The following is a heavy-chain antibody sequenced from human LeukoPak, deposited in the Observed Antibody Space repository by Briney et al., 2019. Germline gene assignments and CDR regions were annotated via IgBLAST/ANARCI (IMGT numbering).Heavy chain of an antibody. D-gene: IGHD3-3*01. CDR1: GFTVSSNY. CDR2: IYSGGST. Sequence: QPGGSLRLSCAASGFTVSSNYMSWVRQAPRKGLEWVSVIYSGGSTYYADSVKGRFTVSRDNSKNTLYLQMNSLRAEDTAVYYCARVQGLTIFGVGYFDYWGQGTLVTVSS. J-gene: IGHJ4*02. V-gene: IGHV3-53*01. CDR3: ARVQGLTIFGVGYFDY.